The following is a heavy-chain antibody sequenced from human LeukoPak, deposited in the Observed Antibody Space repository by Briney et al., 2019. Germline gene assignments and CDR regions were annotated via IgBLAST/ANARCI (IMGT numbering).Heavy chain of an antibody. CDR2: IIPIFGTA. D-gene: IGHD5-24*01. V-gene: IGHV1-69*05. Sequence: GSSVKVSCKASGGTFSSYAISWVRQAPGQGLEWMGRIIPIFGTANYAQKFQGRVTITTDESTSTAYMELSSLRSEDTAVYYCAREPKRWPQLGYFDYWGQGTLVTVSS. CDR1: GGTFSSYA. CDR3: AREPKRWPQLGYFDY. J-gene: IGHJ4*02.